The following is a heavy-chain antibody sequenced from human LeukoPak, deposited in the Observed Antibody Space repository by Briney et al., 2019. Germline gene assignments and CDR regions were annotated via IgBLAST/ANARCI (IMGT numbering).Heavy chain of an antibody. V-gene: IGHV1-46*01. CDR3: ARGGPIVVVPAAMAY. J-gene: IGHJ4*02. CDR2: INPSGGST. D-gene: IGHD2-2*01. Sequence: GASVKVSCKASGYTFTSYYMHWVRQAPGRGLEWMGIINPSGGSTSYAQKFQGRVTMTRDMSTSTVYIELSSLRSEDTAVYYCARGGPIVVVPAAMAYWGQGTLVTVSS. CDR1: GYTFTSYY.